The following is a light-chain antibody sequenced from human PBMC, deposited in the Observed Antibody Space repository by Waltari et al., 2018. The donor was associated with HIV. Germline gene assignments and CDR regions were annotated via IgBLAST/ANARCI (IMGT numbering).Light chain of an antibody. CDR3: AAWNDSLSGRV. CDR1: NSNIGINY. Sequence: QSVLTQPPSASGTPGQRVTIYCSGSNSNIGINYVYWYQQLPGTAPKLLIYWDNRRPVAVPGRCSGSKSGTSASLAISGLRSEDEADYYCAAWNDSLSGRVFGGGTNLTVL. V-gene: IGLV1-47*01. J-gene: IGLJ3*02. CDR2: WDN.